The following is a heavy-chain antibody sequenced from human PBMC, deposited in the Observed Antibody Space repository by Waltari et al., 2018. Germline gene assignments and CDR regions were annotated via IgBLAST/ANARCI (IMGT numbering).Heavy chain of an antibody. J-gene: IGHJ6*03. D-gene: IGHD6-19*01. CDR2: ISGRGGTT. Sequence: EVELLESGGGLVQRGGSLRLSCVVSGFTLRTYAMSWVRQSPGKGLEWVSSISGRGGTTDYAESGKGRFTVSRDNSRNTLYLQLRSLGTEDTAVYYCAKGRESSVWFLYHYYFMDVWGRGTTVTVSS. CDR1: GFTLRTYA. CDR3: AKGRESSVWFLYHYYFMDV. V-gene: IGHV3-23*01.